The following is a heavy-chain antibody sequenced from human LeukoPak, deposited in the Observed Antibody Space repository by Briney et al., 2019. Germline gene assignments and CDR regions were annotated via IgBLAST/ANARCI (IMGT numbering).Heavy chain of an antibody. Sequence: GASVKVSCKASGYTFTSYGISWVRQAPGQGLEWMGWISAYNGNTNYAQKLQGRVTMTTDTSTSTAYMELRSLRSDDTAVYYCARDFSRRVRGVISCDYWGQGTLVTVSS. D-gene: IGHD3-10*01. J-gene: IGHJ4*02. CDR2: ISAYNGNT. CDR3: ARDFSRRVRGVISCDY. V-gene: IGHV1-18*01. CDR1: GYTFTSYG.